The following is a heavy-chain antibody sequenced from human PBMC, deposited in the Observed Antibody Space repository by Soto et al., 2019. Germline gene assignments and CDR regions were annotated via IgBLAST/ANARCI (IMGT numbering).Heavy chain of an antibody. Sequence: ASVKVSCKASGYTFTSYDINWVRQATGQGLEWMGWMNPNSGNTGYAQKFQGRVTMTRNTSISTAYMELSSLRSEDTAVYYCAGKIGGYCSGGSCYSWFDPWGQGTLVTVSS. CDR3: AGKIGGYCSGGSCYSWFDP. V-gene: IGHV1-8*01. J-gene: IGHJ5*02. CDR1: GYTFTSYD. CDR2: MNPNSGNT. D-gene: IGHD2-15*01.